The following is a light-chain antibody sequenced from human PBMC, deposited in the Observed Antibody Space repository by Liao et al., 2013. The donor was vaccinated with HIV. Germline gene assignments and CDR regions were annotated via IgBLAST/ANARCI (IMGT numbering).Light chain of an antibody. CDR2: YDS. CDR3: QAWDSNTAYV. V-gene: IGLV3-21*01. CDR1: NVGSTS. Sequence: SYELTQPPSVSVAPGKTAGISCGGNNVGSTSVHWYQQKPGQAPVLVIFYDSDRPSGIPGRFSGSNSENTATLTISGTQPMDEADYYCQAWDSNTAYVFGTGTKVSVL. J-gene: IGLJ1*01.